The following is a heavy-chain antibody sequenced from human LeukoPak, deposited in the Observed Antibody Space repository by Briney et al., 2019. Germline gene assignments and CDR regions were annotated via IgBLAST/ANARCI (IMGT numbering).Heavy chain of an antibody. V-gene: IGHV3-11*01. CDR2: ISSSGSTI. CDR1: GFTFSDYY. Sequence: GSLRLSCAASGFTFSDYYMSWIRQAPGKGLEWVSCISSSGSTIYYADSVKGRFTISRDNAKNSLYLQMNSLRAEDTAVYYCARYYDFWSGPHYYYYGMDVWGQGTTVTVSS. CDR3: ARYYDFWSGPHYYYYGMDV. D-gene: IGHD3-3*01. J-gene: IGHJ6*02.